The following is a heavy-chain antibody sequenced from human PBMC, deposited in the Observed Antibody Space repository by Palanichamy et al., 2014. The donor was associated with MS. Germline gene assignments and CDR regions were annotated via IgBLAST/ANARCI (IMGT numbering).Heavy chain of an antibody. V-gene: IGHV5-10-1*03. CDR2: IDPRDSYT. CDR3: ARIPSEPGPFDY. D-gene: IGHD1-14*01. J-gene: IGHJ4*02. Sequence: EVQLVQSGADVKKPGESLRISCQGSGFTFTSFWINWVRQMPGGGLEWMGRIDPRDSYTQYSPSFEGHISLSVDNSISTAYLRWSSLKASDTAIYYCARIPSEPGPFDYWGQGTQVIVSS. CDR1: GFTFTSFW.